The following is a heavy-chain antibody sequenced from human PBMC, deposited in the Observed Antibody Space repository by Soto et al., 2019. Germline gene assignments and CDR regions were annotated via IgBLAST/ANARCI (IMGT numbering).Heavy chain of an antibody. CDR3: AHSRVQYQLPYYYYYYYYMDV. J-gene: IGHJ6*03. CDR1: GFSLSTSGVG. D-gene: IGHD2-2*01. CDR2: IYWDDDK. Sequence: SGPTLVNPTQTLTLTCTFSGFSLSTSGVGVGWIRQPPGKALEWLALIYWDDDKRYSPSLKSRLTITKDTSKNQVVLTMTNMDPVDTATYYCAHSRVQYQLPYYYYYYYYMDVWGKGTTVTVSS. V-gene: IGHV2-5*02.